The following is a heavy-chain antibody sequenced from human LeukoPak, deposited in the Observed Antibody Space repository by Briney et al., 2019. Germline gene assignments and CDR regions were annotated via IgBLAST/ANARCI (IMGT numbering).Heavy chain of an antibody. CDR2: TRNKAKSYTT. CDR3: ARLGSGSYYNDALDY. Sequence: PGGSLRLSCAASGFTFSDHYMDWVRQAPGKGLEWVGRTRNKAKSYTTGYAASVKGRFTISRDNSKNSLYLQMNSLRAEDTAVYYCARLGSGSYYNDALDYWGQGTLVTVSS. V-gene: IGHV3-72*01. CDR1: GFTFSDHY. J-gene: IGHJ4*02. D-gene: IGHD3-10*01.